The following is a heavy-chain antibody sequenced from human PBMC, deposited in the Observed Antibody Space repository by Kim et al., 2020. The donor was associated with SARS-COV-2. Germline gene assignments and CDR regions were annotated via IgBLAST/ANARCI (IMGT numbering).Heavy chain of an antibody. CDR2: ISSNGGST. V-gene: IGHV3-64D*09. Sequence: GGSLRLSCSASGFTFSSYAMHWVRQAPGKGLEYVSAISSNGGSTYYADTVKGRFTISRDNSKNTLYLQMSSLRAEDTAVYYCVKVPHYYDSSGDWDYWGQGTLVTVSS. CDR1: GFTFSSYA. J-gene: IGHJ4*02. D-gene: IGHD3-22*01. CDR3: VKVPHYYDSSGDWDY.